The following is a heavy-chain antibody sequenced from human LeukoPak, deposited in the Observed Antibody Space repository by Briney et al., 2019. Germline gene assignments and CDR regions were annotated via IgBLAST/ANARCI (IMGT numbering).Heavy chain of an antibody. CDR3: ARGSTYYDSSGQVPFDY. D-gene: IGHD3-22*01. Sequence: GGSLRLSCAASGFTFSSYAMHWVRQAPGKGLEWVAVISYDGSNNYYADSVKGRFTISRDNAKNSLYLQMNSLRAEDTAVYYCARGSTYYDSSGQVPFDYWGQGTLVTVSS. V-gene: IGHV3-30-3*01. J-gene: IGHJ4*02. CDR2: ISYDGSNN. CDR1: GFTFSSYA.